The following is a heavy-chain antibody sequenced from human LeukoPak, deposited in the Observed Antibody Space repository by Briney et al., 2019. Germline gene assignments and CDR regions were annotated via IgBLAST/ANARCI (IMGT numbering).Heavy chain of an antibody. Sequence: NRYSPSFQGQVTISADKSISTAYLQWSSLKASDTAMYYCARSALPAAMSNWFDPWGPGTLVTVSS. V-gene: IGHV5-51*01. CDR2: N. J-gene: IGHJ5*02. D-gene: IGHD2-2*01. CDR3: ARSALPAAMSNWFDP.